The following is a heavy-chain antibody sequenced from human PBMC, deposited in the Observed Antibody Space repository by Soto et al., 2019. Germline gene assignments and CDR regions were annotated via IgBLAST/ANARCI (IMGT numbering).Heavy chain of an antibody. CDR1: GFTFSNAW. CDR2: IKSKTDGGTT. CDR3: TTDQPHRYCSGGSCYSYNWFDP. Sequence: GGSLRLSCAASGFTFSNAWMSWVRQAPGKGLEWVGRIKSKTDGGTTDYAAPVKGRFTISRDDSKNTLYLQMNSLKTEDTAVYYCTTDQPHRYCSGGSCYSYNWFDPWGQGTLVTVSS. J-gene: IGHJ5*02. D-gene: IGHD2-15*01. V-gene: IGHV3-15*01.